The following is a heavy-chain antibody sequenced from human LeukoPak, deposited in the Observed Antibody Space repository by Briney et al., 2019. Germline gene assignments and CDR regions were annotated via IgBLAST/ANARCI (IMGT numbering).Heavy chain of an antibody. CDR2: IYYSGST. D-gene: IGHD5-12*01. CDR3: ARDRIGSGYDY. CDR1: GGSISSYY. Sequence: PSETLSLTCTVSGGSISSYYWSWIRQPPGKGLEWIGYIYYSGSTNYNPSLKSRVTISVDTSKNQFSLKLSSVTAADTAVYYCARDRIGSGYDYWGQGTLDPVSS. V-gene: IGHV4-59*01. J-gene: IGHJ4*02.